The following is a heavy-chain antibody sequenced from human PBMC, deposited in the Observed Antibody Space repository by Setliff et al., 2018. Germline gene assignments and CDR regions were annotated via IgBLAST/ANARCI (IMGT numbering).Heavy chain of an antibody. J-gene: IGHJ4*02. D-gene: IGHD1-26*01. V-gene: IGHV4-61*09. CDR3: ARSPSSGAYWNPRPFYSDY. CDR1: GASISSGGYY. Sequence: SETLSLTCTVSGASISSGGYYWTWIRQPAGKAMEWIGHISPSGSTTYNPSLKSRVTISPDTSKNHFSLKVNSVTAADTALYYCARSPSSGAYWNPRPFYSDYWGQGTLVTVSS. CDR2: ISPSGST.